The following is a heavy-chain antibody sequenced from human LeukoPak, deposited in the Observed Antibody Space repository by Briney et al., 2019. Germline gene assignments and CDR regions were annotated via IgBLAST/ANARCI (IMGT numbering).Heavy chain of an antibody. CDR2: INPNSGGT. CDR1: GYTFTGYY. J-gene: IGHJ4*02. CDR3: ARDLTTVTTSNFDY. V-gene: IGHV1-2*02. Sequence: ASVKVSCKASGYTFTGYYMHWVRQAPGQGLEWMGWINPNSGGTNYAQKFQGRVTMTRDTSISTAYMELSSLRSEDTAVYYCARDLTTVTTSNFDYWGQGTLVTVSS. D-gene: IGHD4-11*01.